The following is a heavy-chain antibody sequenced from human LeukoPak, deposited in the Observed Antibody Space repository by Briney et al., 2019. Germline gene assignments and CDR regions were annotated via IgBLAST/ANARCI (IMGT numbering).Heavy chain of an antibody. CDR2: GGSGGST. V-gene: IGHV3-23*01. CDR3: AKMRGQYYHSYYMDA. CDR1: GFIFSSYA. J-gene: IGHJ6*03. Sequence: GGSLRLSCAASGFIFSSYAMSWVRQAPGKGLEWVSYGGSGGSTYYADSVKGRFAVSRDNSKSTLYLQMNSLTAEDTAVYYCAKMRGQYYHSYYMDAWGKGTTVTVSS.